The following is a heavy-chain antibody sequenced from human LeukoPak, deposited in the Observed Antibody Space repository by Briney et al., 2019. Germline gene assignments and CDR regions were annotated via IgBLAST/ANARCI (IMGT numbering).Heavy chain of an antibody. D-gene: IGHD1-14*01. CDR3: ARSRSPYYYYYMDV. Sequence: VSVKVSCKASGYTFTGYGFIWVRQAPGQGLEFMGWISPYNGHTNYAQKFQGRVTMITDTSTSTAYMELRSLRSDDTAVYYCARSRSPYYYYYMDVWGKGTTVTVSS. CDR1: GYTFTGYG. J-gene: IGHJ6*03. CDR2: ISPYNGHT. V-gene: IGHV1-18*01.